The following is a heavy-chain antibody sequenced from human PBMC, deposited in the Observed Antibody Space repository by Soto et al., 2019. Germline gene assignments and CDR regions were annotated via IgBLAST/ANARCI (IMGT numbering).Heavy chain of an antibody. D-gene: IGHD3-16*02. Sequence: SETLSLTCTVSGGSISSGGYYWSWIRQHPGKGLERIGYIYYSGSTYYNPSLKSRVTISVDTSKNQFSLKLSSVTAADTAVYYCAREHDYVWGSYRARYFDYWGQGTLVTVSS. CDR3: AREHDYVWGSYRARYFDY. V-gene: IGHV4-31*03. CDR2: IYYSGST. J-gene: IGHJ4*02. CDR1: GGSISSGGYY.